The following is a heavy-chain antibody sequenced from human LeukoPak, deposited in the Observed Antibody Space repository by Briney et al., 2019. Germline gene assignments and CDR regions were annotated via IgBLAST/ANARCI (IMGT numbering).Heavy chain of an antibody. D-gene: IGHD2-2*01. CDR1: GFTFGDSA. Sequence: AVGSLRLSCAASGFTFGDSAMHWVRQAPGKGLECVTFIQFDGSYKHYSDSVKGRFTISRDNSKNTLYLEMNSLRAEDTAVYYCATHCSGTACHRDYWGQGTLVTVSS. V-gene: IGHV3-30*02. CDR3: ATHCSGTACHRDY. J-gene: IGHJ4*02. CDR2: IQFDGSYK.